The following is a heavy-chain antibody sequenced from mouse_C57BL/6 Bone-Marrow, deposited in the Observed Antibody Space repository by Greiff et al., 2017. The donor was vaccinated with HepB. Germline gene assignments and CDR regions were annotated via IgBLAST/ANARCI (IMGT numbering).Heavy chain of an antibody. CDR1: GFTFSDYG. D-gene: IGHD1-1*01. Sequence: DVMLVESGGGLVKPGGSLKLSCAASGFTFSDYGMHWVRQAPEKGLEWVAYISSGSSTIYYADTVKGRFTISRDNATNTLFLKMTSLRSEDTAMYYCARRDYYYGSDWYFDVWGTGTTVTVSS. J-gene: IGHJ1*03. CDR3: ARRDYYYGSDWYFDV. CDR2: ISSGSSTI. V-gene: IGHV5-17*01.